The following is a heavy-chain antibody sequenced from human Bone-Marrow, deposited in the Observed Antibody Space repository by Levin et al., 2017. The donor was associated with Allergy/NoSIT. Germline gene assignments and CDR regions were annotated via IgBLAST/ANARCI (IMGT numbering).Heavy chain of an antibody. Sequence: GGSLRLSCSATGFDFSRYGMHWVRQAPGKGLEWLTLITSDGDNTYYLDSVKGRFTISRDNSRNTLSLATNTLTEKDTAVYYCAKDARGRAFFGDLDFWGQGTTVIVSS. J-gene: IGHJ3*01. V-gene: IGHV3-30*18. CDR2: ITSDGDNT. D-gene: IGHD3-16*01. CDR3: AKDARGRAFFGDLDF. CDR1: GFDFSRYG.